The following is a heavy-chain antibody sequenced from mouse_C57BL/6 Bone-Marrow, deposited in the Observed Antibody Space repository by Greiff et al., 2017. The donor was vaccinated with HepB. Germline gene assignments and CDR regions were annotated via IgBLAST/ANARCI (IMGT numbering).Heavy chain of an antibody. V-gene: IGHV1-9*01. CDR3: ARLEVYYGYGSSYWYFDV. D-gene: IGHD1-2*01. J-gene: IGHJ1*03. CDR1: GYTFTGYW. CDR2: ILPGSGST. Sequence: QVQLQQSGAELMKPGASVKLSCKATGYTFTGYWIEWVKQRPGHGLEWIGEILPGSGSTNYNEKFKGKATFTADTSSNTAYMQLSSLTTEDSAIYYCARLEVYYGYGSSYWYFDVWGTGTTVTVSS.